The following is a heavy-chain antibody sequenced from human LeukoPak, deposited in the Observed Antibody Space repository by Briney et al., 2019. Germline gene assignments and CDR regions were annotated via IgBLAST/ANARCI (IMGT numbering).Heavy chain of an antibody. J-gene: IGHJ5*02. V-gene: IGHV4-59*01. CDR3: ARSYCGGDCYSVLGWFDP. CDR1: GGSISSYY. D-gene: IGHD2-21*01. Sequence: SETLSLTCTVSGGSISSYYWSWIRQPPGKGLEWIGYIYHSGSTNYNPSLKSRVTISVDTSKNQFSLKLSSVTAADTAVYYCARSYCGGDCYSVLGWFDPWGQGTLVTVSS. CDR2: IYHSGST.